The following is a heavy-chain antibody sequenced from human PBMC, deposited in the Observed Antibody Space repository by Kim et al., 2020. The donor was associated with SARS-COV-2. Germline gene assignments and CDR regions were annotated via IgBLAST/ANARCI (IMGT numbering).Heavy chain of an antibody. Sequence: SGPTLVNPTQTLTLTCTFSGFSLSTSGVGVGWIRQPPGKALEWLALIYWDDDKRYSTSLKSRLTITKDTSKNQVVLTMTNMDPVDTATYYCAHASGFEWLPYFDYWGQGTLVTVSS. V-gene: IGHV2-5*02. CDR3: AHASGFEWLPYFDY. J-gene: IGHJ4*02. CDR1: GFSLSTSGVG. D-gene: IGHD5-12*01. CDR2: IYWDDDK.